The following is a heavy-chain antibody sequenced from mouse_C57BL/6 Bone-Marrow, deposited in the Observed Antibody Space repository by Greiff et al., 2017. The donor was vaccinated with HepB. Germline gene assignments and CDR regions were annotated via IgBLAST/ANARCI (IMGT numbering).Heavy chain of an antibody. V-gene: IGHV1-82*01. CDR1: GYAFSSSW. CDR3: ARRGYYYAMDY. J-gene: IGHJ4*01. Sequence: VQVVESGPELVKPGASVKISCKASGYAFSSSWMNWVKQRPGKGLEWIGRIYPGDGDTNYNGKFKGKATLTADKSSSTAYMQLSSLTSEDSAVYFCARRGYYYAMDYWGQGTSVTVSS. CDR2: IYPGDGDT.